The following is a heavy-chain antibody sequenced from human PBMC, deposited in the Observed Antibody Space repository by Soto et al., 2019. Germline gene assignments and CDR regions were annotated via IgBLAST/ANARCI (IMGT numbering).Heavy chain of an antibody. J-gene: IGHJ4*02. D-gene: IGHD6-13*01. V-gene: IGHV4-38-2*01. Sequence: SETLSLTCAVSGYSISSDYYWGWIRQPPGKGLEWIGSFSHSGSTYYNPSLKSRVTISVDTSKNQFSLKLSSVTAADTAVYYCARGARIFYSSTWLDYWGQGTLVTVYS. CDR1: GYSISSDYY. CDR2: FSHSGST. CDR3: ARGARIFYSSTWLDY.